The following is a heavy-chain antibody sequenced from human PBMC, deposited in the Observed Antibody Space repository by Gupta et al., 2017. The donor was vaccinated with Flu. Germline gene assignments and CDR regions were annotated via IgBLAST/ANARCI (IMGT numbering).Heavy chain of an antibody. Sequence: QVQLQQWGAGLLKPSETLSLTCAVYGGSFSGYYWSWIRQPPGKGLEWIGEINHSGSTNYNPSLKSRVTISVDTSKNQFSLKLSSVTAADTAVYYCARGARGDVWFGEVYYYYGMDVWGQGTTVTVSS. CDR3: ARGARGDVWFGEVYYYYGMDV. D-gene: IGHD3-10*01. V-gene: IGHV4-34*01. J-gene: IGHJ6*02. CDR1: GGSFSGYY. CDR2: INHSGST.